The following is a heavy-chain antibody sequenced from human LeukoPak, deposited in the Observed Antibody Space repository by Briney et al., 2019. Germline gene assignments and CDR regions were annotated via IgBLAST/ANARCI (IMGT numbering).Heavy chain of an antibody. J-gene: IGHJ3*02. D-gene: IGHD6-13*01. CDR3: ARPLSGSSSWHGDAFDI. Sequence: SETLSLTCTVSGGSTSSSTYYWGWIPQPPGKGLEWIGSIYYSGSTYYNASLKSRVTISADTSKNQFSLKLSSVTAADTAVYYCARPLSGSSSWHGDAFDIWGQGTMVTVSS. CDR1: GGSTSSSTYY. V-gene: IGHV4-39*01. CDR2: IYYSGST.